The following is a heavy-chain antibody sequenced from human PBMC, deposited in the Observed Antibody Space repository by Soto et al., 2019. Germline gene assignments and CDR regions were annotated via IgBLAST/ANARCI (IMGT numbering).Heavy chain of an antibody. J-gene: IGHJ4*02. CDR2: IRVQNGDT. CDR3: ARDWGGQLGIEF. CDR1: GYTFSSFL. V-gene: IGHV1-18*01. Sequence: VQLVQSEAEVKKPGASVKVSCKTSGYTFSSFLITWVRQAPGQGLEGVGRIRVQNGDTRYAQRIQGRVSMTTDPATSTASMELRGLTSADPAVYYCARDWGGQLGIEFWGQGTLVTVSS. D-gene: IGHD1-1*01.